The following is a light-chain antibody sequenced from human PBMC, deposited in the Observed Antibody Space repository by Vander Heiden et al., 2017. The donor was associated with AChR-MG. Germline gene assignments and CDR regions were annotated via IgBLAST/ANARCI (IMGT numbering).Light chain of an antibody. CDR2: GAS. V-gene: IGKV3-20*01. J-gene: IGKJ1*01. CDR1: QRVTNNY. CDR3: QQYSTSPPLT. Sequence: DIVLTQSPVTLSLSPGERASLSCRASQRVTNNYLAWYQQKPGQAPRLLIYGASSRATDIPDRFTGSGSGTDFTLIISRLEPEDFAVYYCQQYSTSPPLTFGQGTKVEIK.